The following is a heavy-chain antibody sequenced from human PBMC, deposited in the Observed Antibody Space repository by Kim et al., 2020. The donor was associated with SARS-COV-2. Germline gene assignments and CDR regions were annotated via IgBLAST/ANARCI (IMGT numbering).Heavy chain of an antibody. CDR3: ARAASTIFGVVNHFDY. CDR2: IYYSGST. V-gene: IGHV4-31*03. D-gene: IGHD3-3*01. J-gene: IGHJ4*02. Sequence: SETLSLTCTVSGGSISSGGYYWSWIRQHPGKGLEWIGYIYYSGSTYYNPSLKSRVTLSVDTSKNQFSLKLSSVTAADTAVYYCARAASTIFGVVNHFDYWGQGTLVTVSS. CDR1: GGSISSGGYY.